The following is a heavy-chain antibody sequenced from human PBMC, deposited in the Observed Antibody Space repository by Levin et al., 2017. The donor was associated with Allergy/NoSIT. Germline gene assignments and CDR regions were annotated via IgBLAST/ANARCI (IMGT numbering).Heavy chain of an antibody. CDR3: ARDNWWLRAGGTEYYFDY. Sequence: GGSLRLSCAASGFTFSSYGMHWVRQAPGKGLEWVAVIWYDGSNKYYADSVKGRFTISRDNSKNTLYLQMNSLRAEDTAVYYCARDNWWLRAGGTEYYFDYWGQGTLVTVSS. D-gene: IGHD5-12*01. V-gene: IGHV3-33*01. CDR1: GFTFSSYG. CDR2: IWYDGSNK. J-gene: IGHJ4*02.